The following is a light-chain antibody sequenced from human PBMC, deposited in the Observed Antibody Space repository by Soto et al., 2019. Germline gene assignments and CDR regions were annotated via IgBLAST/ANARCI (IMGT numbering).Light chain of an antibody. Sequence: DVQMTQSPSAMSAAVGDRVTITCRARQDISRFVAWFQQKPGKAPERLIYDTSSLQPGVPSRFSGSGSGTEFPLAISGLQPEDFATYDCLQHNSYPYTFGQGTKLEIK. CDR2: DTS. J-gene: IGKJ2*01. V-gene: IGKV1-17*03. CDR3: LQHNSYPYT. CDR1: QDISRF.